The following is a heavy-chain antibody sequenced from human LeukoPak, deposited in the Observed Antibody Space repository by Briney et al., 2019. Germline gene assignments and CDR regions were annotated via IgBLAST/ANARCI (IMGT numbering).Heavy chain of an antibody. D-gene: IGHD4-17*01. V-gene: IGHV3-15*01. CDR1: GFTFSNAW. J-gene: IGHJ4*02. CDR3: TTAPYANFDY. Sequence: GGSLRLSCAASGFTFSNAWMSWVRQAPGKGLEWVGRIKSKTDVGTTDYAAPVKGRFTISRDDSKNTLYLQMNSLKTEDTAVYYCTTAPYANFDYWGQGTLVT. CDR2: IKSKTDVGTT.